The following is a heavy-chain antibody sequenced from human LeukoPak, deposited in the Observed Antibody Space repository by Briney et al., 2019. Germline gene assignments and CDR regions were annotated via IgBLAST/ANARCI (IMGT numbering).Heavy chain of an antibody. Sequence: TSETLSLTCTVSGGSISSYYWSWIRQPPGKGLEWIGYIYYSGSTNYNPSLKSRVTISVDTSKNQFSLKLSSVTAADTAVYYCARIPGGDYVGFDYWGQGTLVTVSS. J-gene: IGHJ4*02. D-gene: IGHD4-17*01. CDR1: GGSISSYY. V-gene: IGHV4-59*01. CDR2: IYYSGST. CDR3: ARIPGGDYVGFDY.